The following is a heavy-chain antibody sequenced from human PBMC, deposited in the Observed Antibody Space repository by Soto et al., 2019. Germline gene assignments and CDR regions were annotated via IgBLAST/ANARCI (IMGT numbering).Heavy chain of an antibody. CDR1: GGSFSGYY. CDR2: INHSGST. CDR3: ARGVLVTIVGKYYFDY. D-gene: IGHD2-21*02. Sequence: SETLSLTCAVYGGSFSGYYWSCIRQPPGKGLEWIGEINHSGSTNYNPSLKSRVTISVDTSKNQFSLKLSSVTAADTAVYYCARGVLVTIVGKYYFDYWGQGTLVTVSS. V-gene: IGHV4-34*01. J-gene: IGHJ4*02.